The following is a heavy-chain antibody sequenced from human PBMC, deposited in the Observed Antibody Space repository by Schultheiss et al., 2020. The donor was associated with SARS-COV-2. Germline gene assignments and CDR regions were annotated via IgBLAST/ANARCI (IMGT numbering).Heavy chain of an antibody. Sequence: GESLKISCAASGFTFSSYSMNWVRQAPGKGLEWVSSISSSSSYIYYADSVKGRFTISRDNAKNSLYLQMNSLRAEDTAVYYCARDSYGSGRAGAFDIWGQGTMVTVSS. CDR3: ARDSYGSGRAGAFDI. J-gene: IGHJ3*02. V-gene: IGHV3-21*01. D-gene: IGHD3-10*01. CDR2: ISSSSSYI. CDR1: GFTFSSYS.